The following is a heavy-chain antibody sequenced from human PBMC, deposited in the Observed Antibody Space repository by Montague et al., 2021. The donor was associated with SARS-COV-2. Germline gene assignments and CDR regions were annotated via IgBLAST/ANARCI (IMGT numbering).Heavy chain of an antibody. D-gene: IGHD3-22*01. CDR1: GGSITTNIDY. CDR3: ARLKRYFDSSGSPSAFDF. J-gene: IGHJ3*01. V-gene: IGHV4-39*02. Sequence: SETLSLTCTVSGGSITTNIDYWAWIRQPPGKGLEWIGSINYTGNYYYNPSLKSPVTISVVTYKNHLTLKLSSVTAAETAEYYCARLKRYFDSSGSPSAFDFWGQGTKVTVSS. CDR2: INYTGNY.